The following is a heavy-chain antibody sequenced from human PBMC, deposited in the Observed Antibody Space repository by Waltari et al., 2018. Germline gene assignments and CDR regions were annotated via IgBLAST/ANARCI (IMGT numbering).Heavy chain of an antibody. V-gene: IGHV1-2*02. CDR1: GYTFPHYY. Sequence: QVQLVQSGAEVKRPGASVVVSCQTSGYTFPHYYIHWVRQAPGRGLESMGWINPNNGNTKLIERFQGRVTLTGDTSTSTVYMQLSSLTSDDTAIYFCARGFGVLPGYWGQGTLVTVSS. CDR3: ARGFGVLPGY. CDR2: INPNNGNT. D-gene: IGHD3-10*01. J-gene: IGHJ4*02.